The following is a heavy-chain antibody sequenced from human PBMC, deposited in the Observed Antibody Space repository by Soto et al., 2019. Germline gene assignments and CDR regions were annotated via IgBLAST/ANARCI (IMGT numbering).Heavy chain of an antibody. CDR3: AKAGFWSGYYSLVDY. CDR1: GFTFDDYA. CDR2: ISWNSGSI. Sequence: PGGSLRLSCAASGFTFDDYAMHWVRQAPGKGLERVSGISWNSGSIGYADSVKGRFTISRDNAKNSLYLQMNSLRAEDTALYYCAKAGFWSGYYSLVDYWGQGTLVTVSS. V-gene: IGHV3-9*01. J-gene: IGHJ4*02. D-gene: IGHD3-3*01.